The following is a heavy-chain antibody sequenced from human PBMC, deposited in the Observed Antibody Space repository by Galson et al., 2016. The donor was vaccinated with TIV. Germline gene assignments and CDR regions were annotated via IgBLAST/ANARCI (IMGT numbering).Heavy chain of an antibody. J-gene: IGHJ4*02. CDR1: GFVFSPYA. D-gene: IGHD2/OR15-2a*01. Sequence: LRLSCAASGFVFSPYALHWVRQAPGKGLEWVALISVDGTKKYYADSVTGRFTVSRDNSRNALYLQMSSLRPDDTAVYYCASETTFYDGGASGTVGFWGQGTLVIVSS. CDR3: ASETTFYDGGASGTVGF. V-gene: IGHV3-30*04. CDR2: ISVDGTKK.